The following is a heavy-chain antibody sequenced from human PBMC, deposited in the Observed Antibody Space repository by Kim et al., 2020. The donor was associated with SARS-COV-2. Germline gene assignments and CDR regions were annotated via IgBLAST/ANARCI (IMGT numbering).Heavy chain of an antibody. V-gene: IGHV1-18*01. J-gene: IGHJ4*02. D-gene: IGHD3-22*01. CDR2: ISAYNGNT. Sequence: ASVKVSCKASGYTFTSYGISWVRQAPGQGLEWMGWISAYNGNTNYAQKLQGRVTMTTDTSTSTAYMELRSLRSDDTAVYYCARSDYYDSSGYFDYWGQGTLVTVSS. CDR3: ARSDYYDSSGYFDY. CDR1: GYTFTSYG.